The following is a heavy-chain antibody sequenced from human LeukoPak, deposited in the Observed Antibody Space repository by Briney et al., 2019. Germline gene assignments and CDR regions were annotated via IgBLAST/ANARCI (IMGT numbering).Heavy chain of an antibody. D-gene: IGHD3-3*01. V-gene: IGHV3-74*01. CDR3: ARDFGVVIIPYYYYYMDV. CDR1: GFTFSSNG. Sequence: PGGSLRLSCAASGFTFSSNGMNWVRQAPGKGLVWVSRINTDGSSTSYADSVKGRFTISRDNAKNTLYLQMNSLRAEDTAVYYCARDFGVVIIPYYYYYMDVWGKGTTVTVSS. CDR2: INTDGSST. J-gene: IGHJ6*03.